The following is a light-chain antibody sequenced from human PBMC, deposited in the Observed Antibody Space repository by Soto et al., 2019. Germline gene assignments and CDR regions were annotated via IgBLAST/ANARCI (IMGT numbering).Light chain of an antibody. J-gene: IGKJ1*01. Sequence: VLTQSPGTLSLSPGERATLSCRASQSVRAMYLPWYQQRPGQAPRLLIRGASRRATGIPDRFSGSGSGTDFTLTISGLEPEDFAVYYCQQVDISPWTFGQGTKVEIK. CDR1: QSVRAMY. CDR3: QQVDISPWT. CDR2: GAS. V-gene: IGKV3-20*01.